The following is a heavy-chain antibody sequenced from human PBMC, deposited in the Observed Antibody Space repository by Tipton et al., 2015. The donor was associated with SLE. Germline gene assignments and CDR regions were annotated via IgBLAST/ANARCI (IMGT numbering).Heavy chain of an antibody. CDR1: GYSISSGYY. D-gene: IGHD1-26*01. CDR3: ARYLVGAKGDAFDI. CDR2: IYHSGST. Sequence: TLSLTCAVSGYSISSGYYWGWIRQPPGKGLGWIGSIYHSGSTYYNPSLKSRVTISVDTSKNQFSLKLSSVTAADTAVYYCARYLVGAKGDAFDIWGQGTMVTVSS. J-gene: IGHJ3*02. V-gene: IGHV4-38-2*01.